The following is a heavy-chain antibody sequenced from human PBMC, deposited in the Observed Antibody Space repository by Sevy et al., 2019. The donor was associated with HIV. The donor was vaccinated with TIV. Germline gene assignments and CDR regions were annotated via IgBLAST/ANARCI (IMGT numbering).Heavy chain of an antibody. CDR1: GYTFTGYY. J-gene: IGHJ6*02. D-gene: IGHD6-13*01. CDR3: ARETSIAAAGTHYYYYYGMDV. CDR2: INPNSGGT. Sequence: ASVKVSCKASGYTFTGYYMHWVRQAPGQGLEWMGWINPNSGGTNYAQKFQGRVTMTRDTSISTAYMELSRLRSDETAVYYCARETSIAAAGTHYYYYYGMDVWGQGTTVTVSS. V-gene: IGHV1-2*02.